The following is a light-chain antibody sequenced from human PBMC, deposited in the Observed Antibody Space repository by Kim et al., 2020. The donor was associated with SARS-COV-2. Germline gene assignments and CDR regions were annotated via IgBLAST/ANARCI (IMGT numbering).Light chain of an antibody. V-gene: IGKV3-20*01. Sequence: PGERATLSCRASQSVSSRYLAWYQQKPGQDPRLLIYGAASRATGIPDRFSGSGSGTDFTLTISRLEPEDFAVYYCQQYGSSHPWTFGQGTKVDIK. CDR3: QQYGSSHPWT. CDR1: QSVSSRY. CDR2: GAA. J-gene: IGKJ1*01.